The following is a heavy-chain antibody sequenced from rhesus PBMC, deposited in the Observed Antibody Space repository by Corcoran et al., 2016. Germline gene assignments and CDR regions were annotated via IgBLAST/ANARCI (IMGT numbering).Heavy chain of an antibody. CDR2: ISGSGGST. Sequence: QVQLQESGPGLVKPSETLSLTCAVSGGSISSNYWSWIRQPPGKGLEWIGRISGSGGSTAFNPSLKCLVTISKDTSKKQFSLKLSSVTAADTAVYYCARGYCTSTTCWNFDYWGPGTPITISS. J-gene: IGHJ2*01. D-gene: IGHD2-2*01. CDR3: ARGYCTSTTCWNFDY. V-gene: IGHV4-173*01. CDR1: GGSISSNY.